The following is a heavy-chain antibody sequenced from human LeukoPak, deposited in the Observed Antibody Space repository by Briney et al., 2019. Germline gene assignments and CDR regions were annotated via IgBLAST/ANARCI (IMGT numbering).Heavy chain of an antibody. Sequence: GGSLRLSCAVSGFTFSSYAMSWVRQTPGEGLEWVSTISGRGGGLYYADSVKGRFTISRDNSKNTVYLQMNSLRAEDTAVYYCAKPPLVLTGYYLDAFDIWGQGTMVTVSS. J-gene: IGHJ3*02. V-gene: IGHV3-23*01. CDR3: AKPPLVLTGYYLDAFDI. CDR2: ISGRGGGL. CDR1: GFTFSSYA. D-gene: IGHD3-9*01.